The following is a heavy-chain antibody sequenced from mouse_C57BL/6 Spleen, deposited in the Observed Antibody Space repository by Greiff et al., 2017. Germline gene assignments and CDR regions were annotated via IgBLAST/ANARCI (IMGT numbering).Heavy chain of an antibody. CDR1: GYTFTSYW. CDR3: ASEDYGSRYAD. J-gene: IGHJ2*02. D-gene: IGHD1-1*01. Sequence: VQLQQPGAELVRPGTSVKLSCKASGYTFTSYWMHWVKQRPGQGLEWIGVIDPSDSYTNYNQKFKGKATLTVDTSSSTAYMQLSSLTSEDSAVYYCASEDYGSRYADWSEGTSLTVSS. V-gene: IGHV1-59*01. CDR2: IDPSDSYT.